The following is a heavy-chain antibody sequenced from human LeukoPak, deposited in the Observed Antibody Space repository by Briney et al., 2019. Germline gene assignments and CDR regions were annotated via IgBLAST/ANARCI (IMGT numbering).Heavy chain of an antibody. Sequence: PGGSLRLSCAASGFSFSDHYMDWVRQAPGKGLEGVGRTRNKASSYTTEYGASVKGRFTISRDDSENSLFLQMNSLKTEDTAVYYCVRVSLSGNRDAFHFDYWGQGTLVTVSS. CDR3: VRVSLSGNRDAFHFDY. J-gene: IGHJ4*02. V-gene: IGHV3-72*01. D-gene: IGHD5-18*01. CDR1: GFSFSDHY. CDR2: TRNKASSYTT.